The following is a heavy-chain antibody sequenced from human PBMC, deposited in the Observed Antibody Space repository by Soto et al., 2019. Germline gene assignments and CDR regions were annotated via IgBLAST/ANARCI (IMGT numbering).Heavy chain of an antibody. J-gene: IGHJ4*02. CDR3: ARVPDY. V-gene: IGHV4-30-2*01. CDR2: MYHSGST. Sequence: PSEILSLTCAAYGGSFSGYYWTWIRQPPGKGLEWIGYMYHSGSTYYNPSLKSRVTISIDRSKNQFSLKLSSVTAADTAVYYGARVPDYWGQGILVTVSS. D-gene: IGHD2-2*01. CDR1: GGSFSGYY.